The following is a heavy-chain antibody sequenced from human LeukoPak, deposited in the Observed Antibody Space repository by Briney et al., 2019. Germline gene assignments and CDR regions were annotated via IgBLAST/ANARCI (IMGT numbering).Heavy chain of an antibody. J-gene: IGHJ5*02. CDR2: INPNSGGT. D-gene: IGHD1-26*01. V-gene: IGHV1-2*02. Sequence: VASVKVSCKASGYTFTSYGISWVRQAPGQGLEWMGWINPNSGGTNYAQKFQGRVTMNRDTSISTAYMELSRLTSDDTAVYYCARGIVGAIPWFDTWGQGTLVTVSS. CDR1: GYTFTSYG. CDR3: ARGIVGAIPWFDT.